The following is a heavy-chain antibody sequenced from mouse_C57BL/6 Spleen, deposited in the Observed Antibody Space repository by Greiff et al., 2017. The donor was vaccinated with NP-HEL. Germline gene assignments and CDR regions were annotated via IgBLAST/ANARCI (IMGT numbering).Heavy chain of an antibody. J-gene: IGHJ3*01. CDR2: INPYNGDT. CDR3: ARSGGIYYEFPWFAY. D-gene: IGHD2-4*01. V-gene: IGHV1-20*01. CDR1: GYSFTGYF. Sequence: DVQLQESGPELVKPGDSVKISCKASGYSFTGYFMNWVMQSHGKSLEWIGRINPYNGDTFYNQKFKGKATLTVDKSSSTAHMELRSLTSEDSAVYYCARSGGIYYEFPWFAYWGQGTLVTVAA.